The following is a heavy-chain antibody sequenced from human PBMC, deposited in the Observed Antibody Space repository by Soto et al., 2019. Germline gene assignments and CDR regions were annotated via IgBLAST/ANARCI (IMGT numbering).Heavy chain of an antibody. D-gene: IGHD1-1*01. J-gene: IGHJ5*02. CDR3: VRDGTKTLRDWFDP. CDR1: GACRSGFY. V-gene: IGHV4-4*07. CDR2: IYATGTN. Sequence: ELLSLSCTVSGACRSGFYCSWIRKSAGKGLEWIGRIYATGTNDYNPSLKSRVMMSVDTSKKQFSLKLRSVTAADTAVYYCVRDGTKTLRDWFDPWGQGISVTVSS.